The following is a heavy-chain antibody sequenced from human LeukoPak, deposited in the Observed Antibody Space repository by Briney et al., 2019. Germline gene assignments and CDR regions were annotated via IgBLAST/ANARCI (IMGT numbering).Heavy chain of an antibody. CDR1: GGSISSYY. Sequence: SETLSLTCTVSGGSISSYYWSWLRQPPGKGLEWIGYIYYSGSTNYNPSLKSRVTISVDTSKNQFSLKLSSVTAADTAVYYCARCGYNCYGMDVWGQGTTVTVSS. V-gene: IGHV4-59*01. CDR2: IYYSGST. CDR3: ARCGYNCYGMDV. J-gene: IGHJ6*02. D-gene: IGHD5-24*01.